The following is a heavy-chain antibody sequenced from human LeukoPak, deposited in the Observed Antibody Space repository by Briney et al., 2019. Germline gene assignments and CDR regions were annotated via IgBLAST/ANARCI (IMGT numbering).Heavy chain of an antibody. CDR3: ARLLGLYGWGGALI. CDR2: IYDSGNT. D-gene: IGHD2-8*02. J-gene: IGHJ3*02. V-gene: IGHV4-38-2*01. Sequence: SETLSLTCAVSSYSISSRYYWGWTPQPPGKGLEWIGSIYDSGNTYHNPSLKSPVTISADTTTNQISLKLSSVTAADTAVYYCARLLGLYGWGGALIWGQGKMVPVSS. CDR1: SYSISSRYY.